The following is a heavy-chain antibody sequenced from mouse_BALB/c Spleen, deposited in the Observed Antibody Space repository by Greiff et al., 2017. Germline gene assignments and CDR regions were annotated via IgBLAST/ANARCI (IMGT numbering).Heavy chain of an antibody. V-gene: IGHV5-12-2*01. CDR3: SRPDDNPAWFAY. CDR1: GFTFSSYN. J-gene: IGHJ3*01. D-gene: IGHD1-3*01. Sequence: DVKLVESGGGLVQPGGSLKLSCAASGFTFSSYNMSWVRQTPEKRLEWVAYISNGGGSTYYPDTVKGRFTISRDNAKNTLYLQMSSLKSEETAMYYCSRPDDNPAWFAYWGQGTLVTVSA. CDR2: ISNGGGST.